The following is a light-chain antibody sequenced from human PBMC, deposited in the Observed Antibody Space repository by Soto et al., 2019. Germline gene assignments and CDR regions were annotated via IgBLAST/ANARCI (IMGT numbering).Light chain of an antibody. CDR1: SSYIGAGYD. CDR3: QSYDSGLSGSPV. V-gene: IGLV1-40*01. CDR2: GNS. J-gene: IGLJ2*01. Sequence: QSVLTQPPSVSGAPGQRVTISCTGSSSYIGAGYDVHWYQQLPGTAPKLLIYGNSNRPSGVPDRFSGSKSGTSASLAITGLQAEDEADYYCQSYDSGLSGSPVFGGGTKLTVL.